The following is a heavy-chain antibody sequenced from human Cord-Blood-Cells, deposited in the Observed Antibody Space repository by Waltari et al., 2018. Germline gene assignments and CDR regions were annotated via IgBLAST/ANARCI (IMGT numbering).Heavy chain of an antibody. D-gene: IGHD3-9*01. CDR1: GFTFSSYA. CDR2: ISDDGSNK. J-gene: IGHJ3*02. V-gene: IGHV3-30*01. Sequence: QVQLVESGGGVVQPGRSLRLSCAASGFTFSSYAMHWVRQAPGKGRGWMAVISDDGSNKYYADSVKGRFTISRDNSKNTLYLQMNSLRAEDTAVYYCARGGFDDDAFDIWGQGTMVTVSS. CDR3: ARGGFDDDAFDI.